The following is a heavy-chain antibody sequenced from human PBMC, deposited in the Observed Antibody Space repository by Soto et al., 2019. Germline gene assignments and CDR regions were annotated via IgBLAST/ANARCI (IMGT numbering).Heavy chain of an antibody. CDR1: GFTFISDA. Sequence: GGSLRLSCSASGFTFISDAMHWVLQAPGKGLEYVSAISSNGGYTYYADAVKGRFTISRDNSKNTLYLQMSSLRAEDTAVYYCVKDGTSGSYLGPPYYWGQGTLVTVSS. J-gene: IGHJ4*02. CDR2: ISSNGGYT. CDR3: VKDGTSGSYLGPPYY. V-gene: IGHV3-64D*06. D-gene: IGHD1-26*01.